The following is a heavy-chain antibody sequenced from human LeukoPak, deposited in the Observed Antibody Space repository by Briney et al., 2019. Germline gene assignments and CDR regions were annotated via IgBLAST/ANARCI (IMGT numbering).Heavy chain of an antibody. J-gene: IGHJ3*02. D-gene: IGHD3-22*01. CDR2: INPNSGGT. Sequence: ASVKVSCKASGYTFTGYYMHWVRQAPGQGLEWMGRINPNSGGTNYAQKFQGRVTKTRDTSISTAYMELSRLRSDDTAVYYCARGPNYYDSSGLAFDIWGQGTMVTVSS. CDR1: GYTFTGYY. CDR3: ARGPNYYDSSGLAFDI. V-gene: IGHV1-2*06.